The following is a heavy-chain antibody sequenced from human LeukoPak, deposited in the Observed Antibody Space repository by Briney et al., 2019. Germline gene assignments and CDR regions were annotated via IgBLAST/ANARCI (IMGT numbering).Heavy chain of an antibody. D-gene: IGHD3-22*01. V-gene: IGHV3-66*01. J-gene: IGHJ4*02. CDR1: EFSVGSNY. Sequence: PGGSLRLSCAASEFSVGSNYMTWVRQAPGKGLEWVSLIYSGGSTYYADSVKGRFTISRDNSKNTLYLQMNSLRAEDTAVYYCAKVGYYNDSSGYYLDYFDYWGQGTLVTVSS. CDR3: AKVGYYNDSSGYYLDYFDY. CDR2: IYSGGST.